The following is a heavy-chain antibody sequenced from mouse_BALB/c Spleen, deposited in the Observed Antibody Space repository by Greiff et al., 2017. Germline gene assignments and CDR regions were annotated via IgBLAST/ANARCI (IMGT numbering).Heavy chain of an antibody. V-gene: IGHV5-6-4*01. CDR3: TRERYSYYAMDY. D-gene: IGHD2-14*01. CDR1: GFTFSSYT. J-gene: IGHJ4*01. CDR2: ISSGGSYT. Sequence: EVKLMESGGGLVKPGGSLKLSCAASGFTFSSYTMSWVRQTPEKRLEWVATISSGGSYTYYPDSVKGRFTISRDNAKNTLYLQMSSLKSEDTAMYYCTRERYSYYAMDYWGQGTSVTVSS.